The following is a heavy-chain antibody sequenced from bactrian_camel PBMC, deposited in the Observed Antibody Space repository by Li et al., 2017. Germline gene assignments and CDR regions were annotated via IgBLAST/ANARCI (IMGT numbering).Heavy chain of an antibody. CDR1: GRIDSTNC. D-gene: IGHD8*01. CDR3: AADSEYCDNNWGFGY. Sequence: VQLVESGGGSVQAGGSLRLSCVASGRIDSTNCMGWFRQVPGKEREGVAAIDNDGTTSYAESVKGRFTITKDNAKNTVYLQMGSLKPEDSAMYICAADSEYCDNNWGFGYWGQGTQVTVS. J-gene: IGHJ6*01. V-gene: IGHV3S53*01. CDR2: IDNDGTT.